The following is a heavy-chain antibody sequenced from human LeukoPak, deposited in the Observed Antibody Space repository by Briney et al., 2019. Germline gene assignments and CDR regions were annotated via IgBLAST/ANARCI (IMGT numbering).Heavy chain of an antibody. V-gene: IGHV3-48*03. Sequence: GGSLTLSCAASGFTFSSYEMNWVRQAPGKGLEWLSYISSSGSTIYYADSVKGRFTIARDNDKNSLYLQMNSLRAEDTAVYYCAELGITMIGGVWGKGTTVTISS. J-gene: IGHJ6*04. CDR1: GFTFSSYE. CDR3: AELGITMIGGV. CDR2: ISSSGSTI. D-gene: IGHD3-10*02.